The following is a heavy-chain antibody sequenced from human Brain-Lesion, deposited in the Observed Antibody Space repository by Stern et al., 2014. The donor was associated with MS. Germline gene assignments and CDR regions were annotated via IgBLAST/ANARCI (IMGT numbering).Heavy chain of an antibody. CDR2: ISYDGSNK. D-gene: IGHD5/OR15-5a*01. CDR3: AKDKAMIRLRTEGMDV. CDR1: GFTFSSSG. V-gene: IGHV3-30*18. J-gene: IGHJ6*02. Sequence: VQLLESGGGVVQPGRSLRLSCAASGFTFSSSGIHWVRQAPGKGLEWVTVISYDGSNKYYADSVKGRFTISRDNSKNTLYLQMSSLRGEDTAVYYCAKDKAMIRLRTEGMDVWGQGTAVTVSS.